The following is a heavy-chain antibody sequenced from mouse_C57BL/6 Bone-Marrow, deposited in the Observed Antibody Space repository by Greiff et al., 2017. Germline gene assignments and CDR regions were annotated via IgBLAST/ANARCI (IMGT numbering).Heavy chain of an antibody. D-gene: IGHD1-1*01. CDR2: INPSTGGT. CDR3: ARWYYGSSFAY. J-gene: IGHJ3*01. V-gene: IGHV1-42*01. Sequence: EVQLQQSGPELVKPGASVKISCKASGYSFTGYYMNWVKQSPEKSLEWIGEINPSTGGTTYNQKFKAKATLTVDKSSSTAYMQLKSLTSEDSAVYYCARWYYGSSFAYWGQGTLVTVSA. CDR1: GYSFTGYY.